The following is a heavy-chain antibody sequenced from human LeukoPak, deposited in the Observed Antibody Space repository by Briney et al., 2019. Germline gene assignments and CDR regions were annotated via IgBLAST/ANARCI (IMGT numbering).Heavy chain of an antibody. CDR2: IYPGDSDT. CDR1: GYSFTSYW. V-gene: IGHV5-51*01. D-gene: IGHD2-2*03. Sequence: GESPKISCKGSGYSFTSYWIGWVRQMPGKGLEWMGIIYPGDSDTRYSPSFQGQVTISADKSISTAYLQWSSLKASDTAMYYCARAGYCSSTGCNYYYYMDVWGKGTTVTVSS. J-gene: IGHJ6*03. CDR3: ARAGYCSSTGCNYYYYMDV.